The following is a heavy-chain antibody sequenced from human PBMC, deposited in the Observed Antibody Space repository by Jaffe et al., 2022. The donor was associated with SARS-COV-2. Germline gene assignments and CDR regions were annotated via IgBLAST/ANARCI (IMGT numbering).Heavy chain of an antibody. Sequence: QVQLVQSGAEVKKPGASVKVSCKASGYSFTGYYVSWVRQAPGQGLEWMGIINPGDGGTSFAQKYQGRVTLTRDTSTSILYMELSGLKSEDTAVYYCARDEKYNSGWYLAYWGQGTLVTVSS. D-gene: IGHD6-19*01. CDR1: GYSFTGYY. CDR2: INPGDGGT. J-gene: IGHJ4*02. CDR3: ARDEKYNSGWYLAY. V-gene: IGHV1-46*01.